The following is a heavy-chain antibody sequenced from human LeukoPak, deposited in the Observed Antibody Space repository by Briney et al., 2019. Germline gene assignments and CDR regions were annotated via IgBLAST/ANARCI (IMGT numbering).Heavy chain of an antibody. CDR1: GDSVSSNSAA. D-gene: IGHD3-10*01. V-gene: IGHV6-1*01. CDR3: AAGSSGSSNYYFDY. J-gene: IGHJ4*02. CDR2: TYYSSRWYN. Sequence: SQTLSLTCAISGDSVSSNSAAWHWVTQSPSRGLEWLGRTYYSSRWYNDYAVSVKSRITINADTSKNQFSLQMNSVTPEDTAVYYCAAGSSGSSNYYFDYWGQGTLVTVSS.